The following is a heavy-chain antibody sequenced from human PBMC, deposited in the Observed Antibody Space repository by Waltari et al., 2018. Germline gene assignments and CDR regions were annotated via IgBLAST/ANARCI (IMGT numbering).Heavy chain of an antibody. CDR3: AKDWAVASDY. Sequence: QVQLVESGGGVVQPGGSLRLSCAASGLPFRSYGLHWVLQAPGKGLEWVAFIRYDGSNKYYADSVKGRFTISRDNSKNTLYLQMNSLRAEDTAVYYCAKDWAVASDYWGQGTLVTVSS. CDR2: IRYDGSNK. J-gene: IGHJ4*02. V-gene: IGHV3-30*02. CDR1: GLPFRSYG. D-gene: IGHD6-19*01.